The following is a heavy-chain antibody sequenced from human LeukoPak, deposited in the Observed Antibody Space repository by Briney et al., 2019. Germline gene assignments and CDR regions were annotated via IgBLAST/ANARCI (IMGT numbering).Heavy chain of an antibody. V-gene: IGHV4-34*01. J-gene: IGHJ3*02. CDR3: ARRGHPDAFDI. CDR1: GGSFSGYY. Sequence: LETLSLTCAVYGGSFSGYYWSWIRQPPGKGLEWIGEINHSGSTNYNPSLKSRVTISVDTSKNQFSLKLSSVTAADTAVYYCARRGHPDAFDIWGQGTMVTVSS. CDR2: INHSGST.